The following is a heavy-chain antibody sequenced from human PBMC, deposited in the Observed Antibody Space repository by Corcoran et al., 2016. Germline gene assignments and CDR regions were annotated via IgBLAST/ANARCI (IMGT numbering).Heavy chain of an antibody. J-gene: IGHJ6*02. CDR3: ARKARPYGSGRGPIPYGMDV. CDR1: GFTFSSYW. D-gene: IGHD3-10*01. Sequence: ELQLVESGGGLVQPGGSLRLSCAASGFTFSSYWMSWVRQAPGKGLEWVANIKQDGSEKYYVDSVKGRFTISRDNAKNSLYLQMNSLRAEDTAVYYCARKARPYGSGRGPIPYGMDVWGQGTTVTVSS. CDR2: IKQDGSEK. V-gene: IGHV3-7*01.